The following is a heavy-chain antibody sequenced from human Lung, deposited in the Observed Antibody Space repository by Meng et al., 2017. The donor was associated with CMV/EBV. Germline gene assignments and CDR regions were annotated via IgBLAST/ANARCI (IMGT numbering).Heavy chain of an antibody. CDR1: GFPFSRYW. CDR2: INQDESEK. CDR3: TRGFWNPYYEDTHNF. V-gene: IGHV3-7*04. Sequence: GSLRLSCAASGFPFSRYWMSWVRQAPGKGLEWVANINQDESEKYYVDSVKGRFTISRDNAKNSLYLQMNSLRAEDTAVFYCTRGFWNPYYEDTHNFWGQGXLVTVSS. D-gene: IGHD3-3*01. J-gene: IGHJ4*02.